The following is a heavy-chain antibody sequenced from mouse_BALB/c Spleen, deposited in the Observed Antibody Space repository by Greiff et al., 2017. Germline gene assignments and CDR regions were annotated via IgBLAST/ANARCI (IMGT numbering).Heavy chain of an antibody. J-gene: IGHJ2*01. D-gene: IGHD1-1*01. V-gene: IGHV5-6*02. Sequence: EVMLVESGGDLVKPGGSLKLSCAASGFTFSSYGMSWVRQTPDKRLEWVATISSGGSYTYYPDSVKGRFTISRDNAKNTLYLQMSSLKSEDTAMYYCARPSITTVVEGYYFDYWGQGTTLTVSS. CDR1: GFTFSSYG. CDR3: ARPSITTVVEGYYFDY. CDR2: ISSGGSYT.